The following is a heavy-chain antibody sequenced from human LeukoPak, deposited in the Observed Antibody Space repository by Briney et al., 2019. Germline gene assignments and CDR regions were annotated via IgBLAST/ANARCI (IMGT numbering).Heavy chain of an antibody. J-gene: IGHJ3*02. V-gene: IGHV3-21*01. Sequence: GGSLRLSCAASGFTVSSNCMSWVRQAPGKGLEWVSSISSSSSYIYYADSVKGRFTISRDNAKNSLYLQMNSLRAEDTAVYYCASGLAVDDAFDIWGQGTMVTVSS. CDR1: GFTVSSNC. CDR2: ISSSSSYI. CDR3: ASGLAVDDAFDI. D-gene: IGHD4-23*01.